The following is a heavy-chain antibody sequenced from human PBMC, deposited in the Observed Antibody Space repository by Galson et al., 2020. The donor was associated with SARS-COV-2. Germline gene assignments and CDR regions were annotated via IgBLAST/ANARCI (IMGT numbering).Heavy chain of an antibody. J-gene: IGHJ4*02. CDR2: IIPRGGTT. CDR3: AREWVDIDSSVFDY. Sequence: ASVKVSCKTSGHIFTNYHVHWVRQAPGQGLEWMGIIIPRGGTTKYAQKFQGRVSMTSDTSTNTVYMELNSLRSEDPAVYYCAREWVDIDSSVFDYWGQGTLVTVAS. D-gene: IGHD6-6*01. V-gene: IGHV1-46*01. CDR1: GHIFTNYH.